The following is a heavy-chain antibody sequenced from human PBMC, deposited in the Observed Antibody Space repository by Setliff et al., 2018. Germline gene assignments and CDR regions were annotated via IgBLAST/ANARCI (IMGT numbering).Heavy chain of an antibody. CDR3: ARAPDSGTYDNLYPYYKDV. J-gene: IGHJ6*03. CDR1: GGSISGYY. V-gene: IGHV4-59*08. Sequence: SETLSLTCNVSGGSISGYYWSWIRQPPGKGLEWIGNIYSSGSIKYNPSLRSRVTLSVDTVKNQFSLRLSSLTAADTAVYYCARAPDSGTYDNLYPYYKDVWGKGTTVTVS. CDR2: IYSSGSI. D-gene: IGHD1-26*01.